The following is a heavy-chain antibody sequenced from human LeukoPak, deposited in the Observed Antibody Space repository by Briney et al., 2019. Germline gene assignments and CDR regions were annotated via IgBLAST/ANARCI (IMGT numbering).Heavy chain of an antibody. V-gene: IGHV1-18*01. D-gene: IGHD2-8*01. J-gene: IGHJ4*02. CDR3: ARDCSNGVCYPRDY. Sequence: ASVKVSCKASGYTLSGYGISWVRQAPGHGLEWVGWITTYNGDKKYSGRFQGRVTMTTDTSTSTYYMELRSLRTDDTATYYCARDCSNGVCYPRDYWGQGTLVSV. CDR1: GYTLSGYG. CDR2: ITTYNGDK.